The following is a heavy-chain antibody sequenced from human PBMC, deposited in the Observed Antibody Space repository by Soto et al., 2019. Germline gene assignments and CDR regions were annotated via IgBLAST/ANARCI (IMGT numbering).Heavy chain of an antibody. CDR1: GFTFSSYS. D-gene: IGHD6-13*01. CDR2: ISSSSSYI. J-gene: IGHJ4*02. V-gene: IGHV3-21*04. CDR3: AKPRYSSSWYYFDY. Sequence: GGSLRLSCAASGFTFSSYSRNWVRQAPGKGLEWVSSISSSSSYIYYADSVKGRFTISRDNAKNSLYLQMNSLRAEDTAVYYCAKPRYSSSWYYFDYWGQGTLVTVSS.